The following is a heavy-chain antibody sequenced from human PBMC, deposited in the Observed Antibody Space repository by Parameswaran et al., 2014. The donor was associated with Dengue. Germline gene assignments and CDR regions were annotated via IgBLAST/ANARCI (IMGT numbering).Heavy chain of an antibody. V-gene: IGHV5-51*01. CDR1: IQLLPATG. CDR3: ARAPSGDYYYYYGMDV. Sequence: ESLKISCKGFWIQLLPATGIGWVRQMPGKGLEWMGIIYPGDSDTRYSPSFQGQVTISADKSISTAYLQWSSLKASDTAMYYCARAPSGDYYYYYGMDVWGQGTTVTVSS. J-gene: IGHJ6*02. D-gene: IGHD3-10*01. CDR2: IYPGDSDT.